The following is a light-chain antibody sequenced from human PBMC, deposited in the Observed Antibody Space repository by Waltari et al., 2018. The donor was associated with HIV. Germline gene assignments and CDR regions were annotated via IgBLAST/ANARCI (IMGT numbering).Light chain of an antibody. Sequence: QSALTQPASMSGSPGQSITISCTATGGDIGLYNYVSWYQQFPDKAPKLIIYEVSHRPSGISDRCSASKSGNTASLTISGLQPEDEAAYYCSSYTSTSNRLFGGGTKVTVL. CDR2: EVS. CDR3: SSYTSTSNRL. CDR1: GGDIGLYNY. V-gene: IGLV2-14*01. J-gene: IGLJ2*01.